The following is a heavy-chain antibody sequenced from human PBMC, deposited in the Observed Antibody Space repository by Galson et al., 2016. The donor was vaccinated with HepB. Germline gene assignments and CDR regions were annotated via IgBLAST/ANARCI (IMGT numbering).Heavy chain of an antibody. D-gene: IGHD6-13*01. CDR1: GGTFSNFA. J-gene: IGHJ4*02. V-gene: IGHV1-69*06. CDR2: IIPIFGAP. Sequence: SVKVSCKASGGTFSNFAISWVRQAPGQGLEWMGGIIPIFGAPNYSQKFEGRVTITADSSTSTAYLGLTSLRSEDTAVYYCARDGSSSWFSHFAYWGQGTLVTVSS. CDR3: ARDGSSSWFSHFAY.